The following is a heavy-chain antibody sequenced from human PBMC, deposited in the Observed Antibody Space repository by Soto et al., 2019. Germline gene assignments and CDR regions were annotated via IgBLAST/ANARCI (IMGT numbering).Heavy chain of an antibody. D-gene: IGHD3-3*02. CDR1: GFTFSTYA. CDR3: AKPSSIFGVVITGAFDY. CDR2: ISGSGGGT. V-gene: IGHV3-23*01. Sequence: LRLSCATSGFTFSTYAMSWVRQAPGKGLEWVSAISGSGGGTYYADSVKGRFTISRDNSKNTVYLQMSSLRAEDTAVYYCAKPSSIFGVVITGAFDYWGQGTLVTVSS. J-gene: IGHJ4*02.